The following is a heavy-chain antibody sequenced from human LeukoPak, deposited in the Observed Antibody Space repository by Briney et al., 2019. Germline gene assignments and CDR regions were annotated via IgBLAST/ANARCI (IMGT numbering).Heavy chain of an antibody. V-gene: IGHV1-69*05. CDR3: ARVYSTGVRYYYDSSGCLDY. Sequence: SVKVSCKASGGTFSSYAISWVRQAPGQGLEWMGGIIPIFGTANYAQKFQGRVTMTTDTSTSTAYMELRSLRSDDTAVYYCARVYSTGVRYYYDSSGCLDYWGQGTLVTVSS. J-gene: IGHJ4*02. CDR1: GGTFSSYA. CDR2: IIPIFGTA. D-gene: IGHD3-22*01.